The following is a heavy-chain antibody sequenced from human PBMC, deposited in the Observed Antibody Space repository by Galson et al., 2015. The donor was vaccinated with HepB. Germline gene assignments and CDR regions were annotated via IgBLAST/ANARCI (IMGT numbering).Heavy chain of an antibody. CDR2: VSYDGSDK. J-gene: IGHJ4*02. V-gene: IGHV3-30*03. CDR1: GFTFTDYG. Sequence: SLRLSCAASGFTFTDYGMNWVRQAPGKGLEWVAVVSYDGSDKYYADSVQGRFTISRDNSKNTLSLQMSSLRAEDTAVYYCATGGSGWYGRLDYWGQGIRVTVSS. D-gene: IGHD6-19*01. CDR3: ATGGSGWYGRLDY.